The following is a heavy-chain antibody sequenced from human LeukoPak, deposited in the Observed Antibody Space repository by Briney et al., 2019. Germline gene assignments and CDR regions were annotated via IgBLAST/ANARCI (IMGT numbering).Heavy chain of an antibody. CDR1: GYTFTNYG. V-gene: IGHV1-18*04. CDR2: ISGYNGNT. CDR3: ARVETMVRGGYDYYYYGMDV. Sequence: ASVKVPCKASGYTFTNYGISWVRQAPGQGLEWMGWISGYNGNTNYAQKVQGRVTMTTDTSTSTAYMELRSLRSDDTAVYYCARVETMVRGGYDYYYYGMDVWGKGTTVTVSA. J-gene: IGHJ6*04. D-gene: IGHD3-10*01.